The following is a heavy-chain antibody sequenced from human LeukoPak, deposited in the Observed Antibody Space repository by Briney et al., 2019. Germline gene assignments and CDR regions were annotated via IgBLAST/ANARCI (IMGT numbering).Heavy chain of an antibody. J-gene: IGHJ4*02. D-gene: IGHD6-19*01. Sequence: GGSLRLSCAASGFTFSSYSMNWVRQAPGKGLEWVSGISWNSGSIGYADSVKGRFTISRDNAKNSLYLQMNSLRAEDTALYYCARYSSGWYYFDYWGQGTLVTVSS. V-gene: IGHV3-9*01. CDR2: ISWNSGSI. CDR3: ARYSSGWYYFDY. CDR1: GFTFSSYS.